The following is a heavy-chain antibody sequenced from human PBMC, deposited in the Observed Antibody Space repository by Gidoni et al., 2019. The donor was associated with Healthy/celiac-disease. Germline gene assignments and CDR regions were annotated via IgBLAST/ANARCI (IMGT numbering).Heavy chain of an antibody. CDR3: ARGGLVTRSDFDY. J-gene: IGHJ4*02. V-gene: IGHV3-33*01. Sequence: SSPASGFTFSSYGMHWVRQAPGKGLEWVAVIWYDGSNKYYADSVKGRFTISRDNSKNTLYLQMNSLRAEDTAVYYCARGGLVTRSDFDYWGQGTLVTVSS. CDR1: GFTFSSYG. D-gene: IGHD3-16*01. CDR2: IWYDGSNK.